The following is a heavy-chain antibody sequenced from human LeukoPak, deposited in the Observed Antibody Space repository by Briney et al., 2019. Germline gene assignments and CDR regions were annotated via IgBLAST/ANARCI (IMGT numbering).Heavy chain of an antibody. Sequence: PGGSLRLSCEASGFTLSNFGMHWVRQAPGKGLEWVAVIRSDGSNKQYADSVEGRFTISRDNSENMLYLQMNSLRDEDTAVYFWARDSPGAPNDLDYWGQGTLVTVSS. J-gene: IGHJ4*02. V-gene: IGHV3-33*01. CDR1: GFTLSNFG. D-gene: IGHD1-1*01. CDR3: ARDSPGAPNDLDY. CDR2: IRSDGSNK.